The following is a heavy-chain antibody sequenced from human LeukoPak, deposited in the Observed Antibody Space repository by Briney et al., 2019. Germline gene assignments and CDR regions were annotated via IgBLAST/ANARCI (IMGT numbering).Heavy chain of an antibody. CDR1: GFTVNSYY. CDR3: ARASQYSSSWYSKYYYYMDV. D-gene: IGHD6-13*01. J-gene: IGHJ6*03. V-gene: IGHV3-66*01. CDR2: IYTGGST. Sequence: PGGSLRLSCAASGFTVNSYYMSWVRQAPGKSLDWVSIIYTGGSTYYSDSVKGRFTISRDNSKNTLYLQMNSLRAEDTAVYYCARASQYSSSWYSKYYYYMDVWGKGTTVTISS.